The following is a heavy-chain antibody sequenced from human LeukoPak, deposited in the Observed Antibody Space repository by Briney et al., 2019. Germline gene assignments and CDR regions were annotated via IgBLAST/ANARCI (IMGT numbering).Heavy chain of an antibody. CDR3: VRRAGGYSHPYDY. CDR2: ISGSGEST. CDR1: EFTFRSYD. Sequence: PGGSLRLSCAVSEFTFRSYDMSWVRQAPGKGLEWVSGISGSGESTYYANSVKGRFTISRDNAKNSLYLQMNSLRAEDTAVYYCVRRAGGYSHPYDYWGQGTLVTVSS. J-gene: IGHJ4*02. V-gene: IGHV3-23*01. D-gene: IGHD4-23*01.